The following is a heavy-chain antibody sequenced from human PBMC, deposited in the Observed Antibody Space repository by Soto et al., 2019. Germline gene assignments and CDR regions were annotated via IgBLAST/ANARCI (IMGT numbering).Heavy chain of an antibody. CDR2: IYKDFT. V-gene: IGHV3-66*01. CDR3: AREPRYCSGGSCSIMGDAFDI. CDR1: GFTVTDIY. Sequence: EVQLVESGGGLVQPGGSQRLSCVVSGFTVTDIYMNWVRQAPGKGLEWVSVIYKDFTDYADFVKGRFSVSTDSSKNALYLQMDNLRAEDTAVYYCAREPRYCSGGSCSIMGDAFDIWGQGAMVTVSS. D-gene: IGHD2-15*01. J-gene: IGHJ3*02.